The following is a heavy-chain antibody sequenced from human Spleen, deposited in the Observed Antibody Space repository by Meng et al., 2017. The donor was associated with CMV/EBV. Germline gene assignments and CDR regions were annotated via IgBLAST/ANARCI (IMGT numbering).Heavy chain of an antibody. CDR1: GFTFSSYA. CDR3: AKVVVSSWFDP. Sequence: GESLKISCAASGFTFSSYAMSWVRQAPGKGLEWVSAISASGGSTYYADSVKGRFTISRDNSKNTLYLQMNSLRAEDTAVYYCAKVVVSSWFDPWGQGTLVTVSS. V-gene: IGHV3-23*01. J-gene: IGHJ5*02. D-gene: IGHD3-16*02. CDR2: ISASGGST.